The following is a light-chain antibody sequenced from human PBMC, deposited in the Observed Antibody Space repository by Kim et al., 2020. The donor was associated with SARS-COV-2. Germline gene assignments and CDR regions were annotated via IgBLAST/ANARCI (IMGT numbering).Light chain of an antibody. CDR1: RRHSSYA. V-gene: IGLV4-69*01. CDR3: QSWGSGIQV. Sequence: AAVQLTCTLSRRHSSYATEWQQQQADKGPRYLMKLNSDGSHNKGVGLPDRFSGSSSGAERYLTISRLQSEDEADYCCQSWGSGIQVFGGGTQLTVL. CDR2: LNSDGSH. J-gene: IGLJ3*02.